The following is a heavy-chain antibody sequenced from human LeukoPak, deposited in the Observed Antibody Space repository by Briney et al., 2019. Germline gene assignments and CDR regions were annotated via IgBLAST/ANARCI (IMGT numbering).Heavy chain of an antibody. D-gene: IGHD1-26*01. CDR2: IKQDGSEK. J-gene: IGHJ4*02. V-gene: IGHV3-7*01. CDR3: ARDRWDPEY. Sequence: HPGGSLRLSCAASGFTFSSYWMSWVRQAPGKGLEWVANIKQDGSEKYYVDSVKGRFTISRDNAGNSLYLQMNTLRAEDTAVYFCARDRWDPEYWGQGTLVTVSS. CDR1: GFTFSSYW.